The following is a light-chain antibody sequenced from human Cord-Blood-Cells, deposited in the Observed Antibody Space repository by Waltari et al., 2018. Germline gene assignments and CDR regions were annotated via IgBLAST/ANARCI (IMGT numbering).Light chain of an antibody. V-gene: IGLV3-21*03. J-gene: IGLJ3*02. CDR1: NIGSKS. CDR3: QVWDSSSDHWV. CDR2: DDS. Sequence: SYVLTQPPPASVAPGKTARITCGVNNIGSKSMHWYQQKQSQAPVLVVYDDSDRPSGIPERFSGSNSGNTATLTISRVEAGDEADYYCQVWDSSSDHWVFGGGTKLTVL.